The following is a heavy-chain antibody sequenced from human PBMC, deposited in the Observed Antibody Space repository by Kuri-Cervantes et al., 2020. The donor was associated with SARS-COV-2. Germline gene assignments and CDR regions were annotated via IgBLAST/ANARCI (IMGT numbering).Heavy chain of an antibody. D-gene: IGHD2-21*01. Sequence: GESLKISCAASGFTFSSYGMHWVRQAPGKGLEWVAVISHDGKNKKCIASGKGRFTISRDNSQNTLYLHMKSLRSEDTAMYHCAKDRVGVQDFWGQGTLVTVSS. CDR2: ISHDGKNK. V-gene: IGHV3-30*18. CDR3: AKDRVGVQDF. CDR1: GFTFSSYG. J-gene: IGHJ4*02.